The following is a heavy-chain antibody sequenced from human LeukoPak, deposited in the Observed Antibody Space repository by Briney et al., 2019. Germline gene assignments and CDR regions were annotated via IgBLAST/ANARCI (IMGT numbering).Heavy chain of an antibody. Sequence: SETLSLTCAVYGGSFSGYYWSWIRQPPGKGLEWIGEINHSGSTNYNPSLKSRVTISVDTSKNQFSLKLSSVTAADTAVYYCARGRYDFWSGYNWFDPWGQGTLVTVSS. D-gene: IGHD3-3*01. V-gene: IGHV4-34*01. CDR3: ARGRYDFWSGYNWFDP. CDR1: GGSFSGYY. CDR2: INHSGST. J-gene: IGHJ5*02.